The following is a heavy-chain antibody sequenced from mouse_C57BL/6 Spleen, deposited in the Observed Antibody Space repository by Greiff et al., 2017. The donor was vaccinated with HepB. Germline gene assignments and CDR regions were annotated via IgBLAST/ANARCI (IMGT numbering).Heavy chain of an antibody. V-gene: IGHV3-6*01. CDR3: AREEDAMDY. J-gene: IGHJ4*01. CDR2: ISYDGSN. CDR1: GYSITSGYY. Sequence: VQLQQSGPGLVKPSQSLSLTCSVTGYSITSGYYWNWIRQFPGNKLEWMGYISYDGSNNYNPSLKNRSSITRDTSKNQFFLKLNSVTTEDTATYYCAREEDAMDYWGQGTSVTVSS.